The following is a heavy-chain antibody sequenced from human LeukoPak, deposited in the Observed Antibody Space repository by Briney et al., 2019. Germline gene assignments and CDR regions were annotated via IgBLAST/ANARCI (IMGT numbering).Heavy chain of an antibody. CDR1: GGTFSSYT. J-gene: IGHJ3*02. V-gene: IGHV1-69*02. Sequence: SVKLSCKASGGTFSSYTISWVRQAPGQGLEWMGRIIPILGIANYAQKFQGRVTIIADKSTSTAYMELSSLRSEDTAVYYCARSGRYYYDSSGYTDAFDIWGQGTMVTVSS. CDR3: ARSGRYYYDSSGYTDAFDI. CDR2: IIPILGIA. D-gene: IGHD3-22*01.